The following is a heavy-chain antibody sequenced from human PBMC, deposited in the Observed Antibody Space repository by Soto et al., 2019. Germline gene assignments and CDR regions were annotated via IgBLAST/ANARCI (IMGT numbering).Heavy chain of an antibody. Sequence: QVQLVESGGGVVQPGRSLRLSCAASGFTFSSYGMHWVRQAPGKGLEWVAVISYDGSNKYYADSVKGRFTISRDNSKNTLYLQMNSLRAEDTAGYYCAKDFADLLAGDYYYGMDVWGQGTTVTVSS. CDR3: AKDFADLLAGDYYYGMDV. CDR1: GFTFSSYG. V-gene: IGHV3-30*18. D-gene: IGHD1-26*01. CDR2: ISYDGSNK. J-gene: IGHJ6*02.